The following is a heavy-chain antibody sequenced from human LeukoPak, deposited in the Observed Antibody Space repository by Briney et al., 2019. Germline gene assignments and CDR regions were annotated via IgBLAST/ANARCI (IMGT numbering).Heavy chain of an antibody. CDR1: GFTFNNYW. CDR2: IKEDRSEK. CDR3: ARHLVAAVVHH. Sequence: GGPLRLSCAASGFTFNNYWMSWVRHAPAKGLVGVANIKEDRSEKYYVDSVKGRFTISRDNAKKSLHLKLNRLSADDTAVYYCARHLVAAVVHHWDRGTLVTVSS. D-gene: IGHD2-15*01. J-gene: IGHJ5*02. V-gene: IGHV3-7*01.